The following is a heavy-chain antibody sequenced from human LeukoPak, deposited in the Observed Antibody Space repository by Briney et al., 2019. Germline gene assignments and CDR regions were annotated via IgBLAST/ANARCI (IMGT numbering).Heavy chain of an antibody. Sequence: SEALSLTCAVYGGSFSGYYWSWIRQPPGKGLEWIGEINHSGSTNYNPSLKSRVTISVDTSKNQFSLKLSSVTAADTAVYYCALQVDAFDIWGQGTMVTVSS. CDR2: INHSGST. CDR1: GGSFSGYY. D-gene: IGHD5-24*01. CDR3: ALQVDAFDI. V-gene: IGHV4-34*01. J-gene: IGHJ3*02.